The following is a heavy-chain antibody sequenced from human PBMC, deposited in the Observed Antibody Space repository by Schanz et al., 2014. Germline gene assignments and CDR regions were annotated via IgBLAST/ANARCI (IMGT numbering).Heavy chain of an antibody. CDR2: IKQDGSDK. V-gene: IGHV3-7*01. CDR1: GFTFSSYW. Sequence: EVQLVESGGGLVQPGGSLRLSCAASGFTFSSYWMSWVRQAPGKGLEWVANIKQDGSDKYYVDSVQGRFTISRDNAKNSLYLQMNSLRAEDTAVYYCARDGYNAYDLKRGDYWGQGTQVAVSS. D-gene: IGHD5-12*01. CDR3: ARDGYNAYDLKRGDY. J-gene: IGHJ4*02.